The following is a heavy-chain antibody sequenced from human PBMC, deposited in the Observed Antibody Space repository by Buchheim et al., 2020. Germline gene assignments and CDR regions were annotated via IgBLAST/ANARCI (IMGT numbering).Heavy chain of an antibody. V-gene: IGHV1-2*04. CDR1: GYTFTGYY. CDR2: INPNSGGT. D-gene: IGHD6-13*01. Sequence: QVQLVQSGAEVKKPGASVKVSCKASGYTFTGYYIHWVRQAPGHGLEWMGWINPNSGGTNYAQTFQGWVTMTRDTSITPAYMELSRLTSDDTAVYYCATQGGRAAAGTHYFDYWGQGTL. CDR3: ATQGGRAAAGTHYFDY. J-gene: IGHJ4*02.